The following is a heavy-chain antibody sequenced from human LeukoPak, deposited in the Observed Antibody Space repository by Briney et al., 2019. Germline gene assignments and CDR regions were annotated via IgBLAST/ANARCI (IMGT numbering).Heavy chain of an antibody. Sequence: PGGSLRLSCAVSGFTFSSYWMSWVRQAPGKGLEWVSYISSSGSTIYYADSVKGRFTISRDNAKNSLYLQMNSLRAEDTAVYYCARVPSTYYYYYMDVWGKGTTVTVSS. CDR1: GFTFSSYW. V-gene: IGHV3-11*04. CDR3: ARVPSTYYYYYMDV. J-gene: IGHJ6*03. CDR2: ISSSGSTI.